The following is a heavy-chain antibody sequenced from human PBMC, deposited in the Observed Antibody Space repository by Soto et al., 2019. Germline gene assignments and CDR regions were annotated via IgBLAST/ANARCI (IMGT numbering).Heavy chain of an antibody. CDR1: GYTFTSYD. J-gene: IGHJ5*02. V-gene: IGHV1-8*01. CDR3: GRGSKGSSWYAYWFDP. CDR2: MNPNSGNT. D-gene: IGHD6-13*01. Sequence: QVQLVQSGAEVKKPGASVKVSCKASGYTFTSYDINWVRQATGQGLEWMGWMNPNSGNTGYAQKLKGRGTMTRNTSISTAYMELSSLRSEDTAVYYCGRGSKGSSWYAYWFDPWGQGTLVTVSS.